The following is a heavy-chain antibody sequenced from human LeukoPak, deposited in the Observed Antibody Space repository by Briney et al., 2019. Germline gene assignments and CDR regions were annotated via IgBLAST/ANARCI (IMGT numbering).Heavy chain of an antibody. V-gene: IGHV4-59*01. CDR2: IYYSGST. D-gene: IGHD2-2*01. CDR3: ASSRGGCCSTSCYDY. Sequence: ETLSLTCTVSGGSISSYYWSWIRQPPGKGLEWIGHIYYSGSTNYNPSLKSRVTISVDTSKNQFSLKLSSVTAADTAVYYCASSRGGCCSTSCYDYWGQGTLVTVSS. CDR1: GGSISSYY. J-gene: IGHJ4*02.